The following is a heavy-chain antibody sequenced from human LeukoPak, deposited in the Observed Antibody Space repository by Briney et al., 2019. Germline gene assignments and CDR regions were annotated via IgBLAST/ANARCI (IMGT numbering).Heavy chain of an antibody. CDR3: ARGAAGFPNWYYYMDV. CDR1: GESVSSNSAA. D-gene: IGHD6-13*01. V-gene: IGHV6-1*01. Sequence: SQTLSLTCAISGESVSSNSAAWNWIRQSPSRGLEWPGRTYSRSKWYTDYAVSVKSRITINTDTSKNQFSLQLNAVTPEDTAGYYCARGAAGFPNWYYYMDVWGKGTTVTVSS. J-gene: IGHJ6*03. CDR2: TYSRSKWYT.